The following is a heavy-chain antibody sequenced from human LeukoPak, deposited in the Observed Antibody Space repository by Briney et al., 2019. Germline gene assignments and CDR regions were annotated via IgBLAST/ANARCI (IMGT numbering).Heavy chain of an antibody. V-gene: IGHV1-3*01. Sequence: ASVKVSCKASGYTFTSYAMHWVRQAPGQRLEWMGWINAGNGNTKYSQKFQGRVTITRDTSASTAYMELSSLRSEDTAVYYCAREGDMGFGDNWFDPWGQGTLVTVSS. CDR2: INAGNGNT. CDR1: GYTFTSYA. CDR3: AREGDMGFGDNWFDP. J-gene: IGHJ5*02. D-gene: IGHD3-10*01.